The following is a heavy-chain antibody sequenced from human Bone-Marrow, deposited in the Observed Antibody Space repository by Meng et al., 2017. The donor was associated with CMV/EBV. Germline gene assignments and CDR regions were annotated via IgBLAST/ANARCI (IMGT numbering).Heavy chain of an antibody. D-gene: IGHD4-17*01. V-gene: IGHV1-69*10. CDR1: GGTFSSYA. CDR3: ARGRLRRILTYYYGMDV. J-gene: IGHJ6*02. Sequence: SVKVSCKASGGTFSSYAISWVRQAPGQGLEWMGGIIPILGIANYAQKFQGRVTMTRDTSISTAYMELSRLRSDDTAVYYCARGRLRRILTYYYGMDVWGQGTTVTVSS. CDR2: IIPILGIA.